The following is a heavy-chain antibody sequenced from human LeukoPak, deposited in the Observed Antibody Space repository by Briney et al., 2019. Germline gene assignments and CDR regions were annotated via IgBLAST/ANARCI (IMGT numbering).Heavy chain of an antibody. V-gene: IGHV3-48*03. CDR2: ISSSGSSI. Sequence: AGGSLRLSCAVSGFTFSSYEMNWVRQAPGKGLEWVSYISSSGSSIYYADSVKGRFTISRDNAKNSLYLQMNSLRAEDTAVYYCASLIDYYIDYWGQGTLVTVSS. CDR1: GFTFSSYE. CDR3: ASLIDYYIDY. D-gene: IGHD2-21*01. J-gene: IGHJ4*02.